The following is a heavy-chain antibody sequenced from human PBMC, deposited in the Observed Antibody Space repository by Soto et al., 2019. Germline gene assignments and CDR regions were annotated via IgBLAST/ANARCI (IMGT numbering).Heavy chain of an antibody. Sequence: QVQLQESGPGLVKPSEILSLTCTVSGGSISSYYCSWIRQPPGMGLEWIGYMYYSGSTNYNPSLKSRVTISVDTSKNQFSLKLSSVTAADTAVYYCARAGAATLSDYWGQGALVTVSS. V-gene: IGHV4-59*01. CDR3: ARAGAATLSDY. D-gene: IGHD2-15*01. CDR1: GGSISSYY. CDR2: MYYSGST. J-gene: IGHJ4*02.